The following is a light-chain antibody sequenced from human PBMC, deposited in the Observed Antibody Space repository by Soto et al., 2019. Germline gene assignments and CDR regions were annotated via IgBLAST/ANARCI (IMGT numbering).Light chain of an antibody. CDR2: AAS. CDR3: QQCGSSPWT. CDR1: QSVSSYY. V-gene: IGKV3-20*01. J-gene: IGKJ1*01. Sequence: EIVLTQSPGTLSLSPGERATLSCRASQSVSSYYLAWYQQKPGQAPRLLIYAASSRATGIPDRFSGGVSGTDFTLTISRLEPEDFAVYYCQQCGSSPWTFGQGTKVDIK.